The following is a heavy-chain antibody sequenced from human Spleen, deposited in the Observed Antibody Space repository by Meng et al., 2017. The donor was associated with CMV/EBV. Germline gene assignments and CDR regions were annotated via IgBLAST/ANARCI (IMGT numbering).Heavy chain of an antibody. Sequence: GESLKISCAASGFTVSDYYMSWIRQAPGKGLEWVSYMSNTNTKIYYVASVEGRFTISRDNAKNSLYLQMSSLRAEDTAVYYCARVPRGQTGAYDYWGQGTLVTVSS. V-gene: IGHV3-11*04. J-gene: IGHJ4*02. CDR3: ARVPRGQTGAYDY. D-gene: IGHD3-10*01. CDR1: GFTVSDYY. CDR2: MSNTNTKI.